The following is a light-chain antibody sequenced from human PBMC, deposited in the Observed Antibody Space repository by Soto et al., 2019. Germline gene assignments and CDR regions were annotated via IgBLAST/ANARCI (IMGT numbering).Light chain of an antibody. CDR1: QTISSW. J-gene: IGKJ1*01. Sequence: DIQMTQSPSTLSGSVGDRVTITCRASQTISSWLAWYQQKPGKAPKLLIYKASTLKSGVPSRFRGSGSGTEFTLTISSLQPDDFPTYYCQPYNSYSEALGQGTKVDIK. V-gene: IGKV1-5*03. CDR3: QPYNSYSEA. CDR2: KAS.